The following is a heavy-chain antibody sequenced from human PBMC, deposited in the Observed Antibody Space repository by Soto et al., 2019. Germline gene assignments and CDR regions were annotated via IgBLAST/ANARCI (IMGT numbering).Heavy chain of an antibody. Sequence: EVQLLESGGGLVQPGGSLRLSCAASGFTFSSYAMSWVRQAPGKGLEWVSAISGSGGSTYYADSVKGRFTISRDNSKNTPYLQINSLRAEDTAVYYCAKVRVGCSSTSCYGFDYWGQGTLVTVSS. CDR2: ISGSGGST. V-gene: IGHV3-23*01. D-gene: IGHD2-2*01. CDR1: GFTFSSYA. J-gene: IGHJ4*02. CDR3: AKVRVGCSSTSCYGFDY.